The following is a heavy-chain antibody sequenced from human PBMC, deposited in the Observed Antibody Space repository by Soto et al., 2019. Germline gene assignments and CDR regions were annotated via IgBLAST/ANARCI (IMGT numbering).Heavy chain of an antibody. CDR1: GGTFSTYS. D-gene: IGHD2-21*01. Sequence: QVQLVQSGAEVKKPGSSVKVSCKASGGTFSTYSMFWVRQSPGQGLEWMGRIIPILGIANYAQKFQGRVTISADQATSTAYMALSSLRSEDTAMYYCTIGSWSGEVFDIWGQGTMVTVSS. V-gene: IGHV1-69*02. CDR3: TIGSWSGEVFDI. CDR2: IIPILGIA. J-gene: IGHJ3*02.